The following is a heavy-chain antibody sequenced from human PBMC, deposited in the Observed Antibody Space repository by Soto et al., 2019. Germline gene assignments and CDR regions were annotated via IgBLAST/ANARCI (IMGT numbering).Heavy chain of an antibody. Sequence: QVQLQESGPGLVKPSQTLSLTCTVSGGSITSGGYCWTWIRQHPVKGLEWMGHIYYSGSTSYSPSLKSRVTISIDTSKNQFSLKLTSVTAADTAVYYCARDGDYFGSGSPPLLSKWGQGTLVTVSS. D-gene: IGHD3-10*01. CDR1: GGSITSGGYC. CDR2: IYYSGST. V-gene: IGHV4-31*03. CDR3: ARDGDYFGSGSPPLLSK. J-gene: IGHJ4*02.